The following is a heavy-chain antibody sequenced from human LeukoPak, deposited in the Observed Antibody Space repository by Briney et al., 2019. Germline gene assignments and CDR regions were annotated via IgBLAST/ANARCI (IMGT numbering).Heavy chain of an antibody. CDR2: IGGSGGIS. Sequence: PGGSLRLSCAASGFTFSNYAMSWVRQAPGKGLEWVSVIGGSGGISYYADFVRGRFTISRDNSKNTLYMQMNSLRAEDTAVYYCAKGSIVAVAGTIDYWGQGTLVTVSS. CDR3: AKGSIVAVAGTIDY. J-gene: IGHJ4*02. CDR1: GFTFSNYA. D-gene: IGHD6-19*01. V-gene: IGHV3-23*01.